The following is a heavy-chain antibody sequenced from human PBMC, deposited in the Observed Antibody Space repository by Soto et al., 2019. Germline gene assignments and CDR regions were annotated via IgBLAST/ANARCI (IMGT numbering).Heavy chain of an antibody. CDR2: IYSGGST. J-gene: IGHJ3*02. V-gene: IGHV3-53*02. CDR3: ARRVGAKLGAFDI. CDR1: GFTVSSNY. D-gene: IGHD1-26*01. Sequence: EVQLVETGGGLIQPGGSLRLSCAASGFTVSSNYMSWVRQAPGKGLEWVSVIYSGGSTYYADSVKGRFTISRDNSKNTLYLQMNSLGAEDTAVYYCARRVGAKLGAFDIWGQGTMVTVSS.